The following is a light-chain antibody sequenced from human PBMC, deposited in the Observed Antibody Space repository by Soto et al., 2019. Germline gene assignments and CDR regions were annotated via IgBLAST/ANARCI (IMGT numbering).Light chain of an antibody. CDR2: WAS. V-gene: IGKV4-1*01. Sequence: DIVMTQSPDSLAVSLGARATINCKSSQSVLYSSNNKNYLAWYQQKPGQPPKPLIYWASTRESGVPDRFSGSGSGTDFTLTISSLQAEDVAVYYCQQYYSTPLTFGPGTKVDIK. CDR3: QQYYSTPLT. J-gene: IGKJ3*01. CDR1: QSVLYSSNNKNY.